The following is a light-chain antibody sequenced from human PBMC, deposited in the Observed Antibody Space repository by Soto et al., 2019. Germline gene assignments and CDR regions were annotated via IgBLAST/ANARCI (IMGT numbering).Light chain of an antibody. CDR3: QHYNSYSEA. J-gene: IGKJ5*01. V-gene: IGKV1-5*01. Sequence: DIQMTQSPSTLSASVGDRVTITCRASQSISSWLAWYQQKPGKAPKLLIYDASSLESGVPSRFSGSGSGTEFTLTISSLQPDDFATYYCQHYNSYSEAFGQGTRLENK. CDR1: QSISSW. CDR2: DAS.